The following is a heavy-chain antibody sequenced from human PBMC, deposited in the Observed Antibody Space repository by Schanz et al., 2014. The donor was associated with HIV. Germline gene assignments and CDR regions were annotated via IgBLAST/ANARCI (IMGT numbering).Heavy chain of an antibody. J-gene: IGHJ4*02. D-gene: IGHD3-22*01. CDR3: ASDLNTPEIVVLLDY. Sequence: QVQLVQSGAEVKKPGSSVKVSCKASGGTFYSYGISWVRQAPGQGLEWMGGIIPIFGTTTYAQKFQGRVTITADESTSTGYMELSSLRSEDTAVYYCASDLNTPEIVVLLDYWGQGTLVTVSS. CDR2: IIPIFGTT. CDR1: GGTFYSYG. V-gene: IGHV1-69*01.